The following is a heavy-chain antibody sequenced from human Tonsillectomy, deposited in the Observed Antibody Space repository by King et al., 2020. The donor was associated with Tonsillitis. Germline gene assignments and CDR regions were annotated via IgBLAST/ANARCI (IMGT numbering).Heavy chain of an antibody. J-gene: IGHJ4*02. CDR1: GYTLTNYY. V-gene: IGHV1-46*03. Sequence: QLVQSGAEVKKPGASVKVSCKASGYTLTNYYMYWVRQAPGQGLELMGIINTIGGTTSYAQKFQGRVTMTRDTSASTVYMELSSLRSEDTAVYYCARGPAPIVGATYYANYWGQGTLVTVSS. D-gene: IGHD1-26*01. CDR2: INTIGGTT. CDR3: ARGPAPIVGATYYANY.